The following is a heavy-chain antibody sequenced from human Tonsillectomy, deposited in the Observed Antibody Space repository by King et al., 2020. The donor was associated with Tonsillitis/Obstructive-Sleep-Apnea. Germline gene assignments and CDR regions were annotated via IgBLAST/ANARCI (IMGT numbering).Heavy chain of an antibody. J-gene: IGHJ6*03. CDR1: GYSFTSYW. V-gene: IGHV5-10-1*01. CDR3: ARYGLAGVPMGHSYYYYMDV. Sequence: QLVQSGAEVKKPGESLRISCKGSGYSFTSYWISWVRQMPGKGLEWMGRIDPSDFYTNYRPSFQGHVTISADKSISTAYLQWSSLKASDTAMYYCARYGLAGVPMGHSYYYYMDVWDKGTTVTVSS. CDR2: IDPSDFYT. D-gene: IGHD7-27*01.